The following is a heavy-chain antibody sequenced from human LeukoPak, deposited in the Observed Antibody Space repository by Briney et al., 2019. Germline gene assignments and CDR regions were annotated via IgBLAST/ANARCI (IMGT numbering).Heavy chain of an antibody. CDR3: ARHPSEMVTDITGDF. Sequence: PSETLSLTCTVSGGSISSYYWSWIRQPAGKGLEWIGRIYTSGSTNYNPSLKSRVTMSVDTSKNQFSLTLSSVTAADTAVYYCARHPSEMVTDITGDFWGQGILVSVSS. J-gene: IGHJ4*02. CDR2: IYTSGST. V-gene: IGHV4-4*07. D-gene: IGHD2-21*02. CDR1: GGSISSYY.